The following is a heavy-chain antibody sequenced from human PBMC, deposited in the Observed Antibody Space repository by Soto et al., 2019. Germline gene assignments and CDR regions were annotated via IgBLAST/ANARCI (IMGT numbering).Heavy chain of an antibody. V-gene: IGHV1-8*02. J-gene: IGHJ5*02. CDR1: GYAFTNND. D-gene: IGHD5-18*01. CDR3: ARMESFGSLNWFDP. CDR2: MNPGSGYT. Sequence: ASVKVSCKASGYAFTNNDVSWVRQATGQGLEWMGWMNPGSGYTGYAQKFQGRVIMTRDISIATAYMELNSLTSEDTAIYYCARMESFGSLNWFDPWGQGTLVTVS.